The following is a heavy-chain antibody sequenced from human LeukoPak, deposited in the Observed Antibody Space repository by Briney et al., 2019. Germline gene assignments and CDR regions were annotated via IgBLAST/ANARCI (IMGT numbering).Heavy chain of an antibody. CDR2: ISSSGSTI. Sequence: GGSLRLSCAASGFTFSDYYMSWIRQAPGKGLEWVSYISSSGSTIYYADSVKGRFTISRDNAKNSLYLQMNSLRAEDTAVYYRARDPAVVPAAISWGQGTLVTVSS. CDR3: ARDPAVVPAAIS. D-gene: IGHD2-2*01. V-gene: IGHV3-11*01. J-gene: IGHJ5*02. CDR1: GFTFSDYY.